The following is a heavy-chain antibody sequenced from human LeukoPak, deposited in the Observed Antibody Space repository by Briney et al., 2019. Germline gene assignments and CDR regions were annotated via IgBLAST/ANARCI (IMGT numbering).Heavy chain of an antibody. CDR1: GYTFTSYG. J-gene: IGHJ5*02. Sequence: GASVKVSCKASGYTFTSYGISWVRQAPGQGLEWMGWISAYNGNTNYAQKLQGRVTMTTDTSTSTAYMELRSLGSDDTAVYYCARIFLSVVAPKRWFDPWGQGTLVTVSS. CDR2: ISAYNGNT. D-gene: IGHD4-23*01. CDR3: ARIFLSVVAPKRWFDP. V-gene: IGHV1-18*01.